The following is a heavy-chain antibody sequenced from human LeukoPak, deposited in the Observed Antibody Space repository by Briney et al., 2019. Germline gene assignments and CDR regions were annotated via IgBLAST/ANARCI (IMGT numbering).Heavy chain of an antibody. CDR2: ISYDGSKK. Sequence: GGSLRLSCAASGNYWMHWVRQAPGKGLEWVAVISYDGSKKYYADSVKGRFTISRDNSKNTLYLQMNSLRAEDTAVYYCAKSPYYYYGMDVWGQGTTVTVSS. CDR3: AKSPYYYYGMDV. J-gene: IGHJ6*02. V-gene: IGHV3-30*18. CDR1: GNYW.